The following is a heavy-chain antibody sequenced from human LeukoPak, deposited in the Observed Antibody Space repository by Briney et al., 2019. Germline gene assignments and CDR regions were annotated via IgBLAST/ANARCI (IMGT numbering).Heavy chain of an antibody. D-gene: IGHD3-10*01. J-gene: IGHJ6*02. CDR3: ATYPDAYYYSGMDV. V-gene: IGHV3-48*03. CDR1: GFTFSSYE. Sequence: GGSLRLSCTASGFTFSSYEMNWVRQAPGKGLEWVSYISSSGNPIYYADSVKGRFTISRDNSKNTLDLQMHSLRAEDTAVYYCATYPDAYYYSGMDVWGQGTTVTVSS. CDR2: ISSSGNPI.